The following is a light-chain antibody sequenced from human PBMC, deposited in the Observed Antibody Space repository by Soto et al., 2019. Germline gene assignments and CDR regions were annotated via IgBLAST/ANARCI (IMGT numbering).Light chain of an antibody. Sequence: QSVLTQPPSASGTPGQRVTISCSGSSSNIGNNYVYWYQHLPGTAPKLLIYRNNQRPSGVPDRFSASKSGTSASLAISGLRSEDEADYYCATWDDRLRALVFGGGTKLTVL. CDR2: RNN. J-gene: IGLJ2*01. CDR3: ATWDDRLRALV. CDR1: SSNIGNNY. V-gene: IGLV1-47*01.